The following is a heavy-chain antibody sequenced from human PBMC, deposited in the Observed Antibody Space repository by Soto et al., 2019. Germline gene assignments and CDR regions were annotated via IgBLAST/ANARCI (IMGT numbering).Heavy chain of an antibody. CDR1: GFTFSGYG. V-gene: IGHV3-30*18. D-gene: IGHD6-19*01. CDR2: ISYDGSNK. J-gene: IGHJ4*02. CDR3: ANHHGIAVAGTGYFDY. Sequence: WGSLRLSCAASGFTFSGYGMHWFRQSPFKGLEWVAVISYDGSNKYYADSVKGRFTISRDNSKNTLYLQMNSLRAEDTAVYYCANHHGIAVAGTGYFDYWGQGTLVTVSS.